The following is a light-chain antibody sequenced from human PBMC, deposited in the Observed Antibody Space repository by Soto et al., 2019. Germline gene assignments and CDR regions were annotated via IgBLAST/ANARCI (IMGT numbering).Light chain of an antibody. V-gene: IGLV2-23*02. CDR3: CSYAFSGDV. CDR2: EVG. CDR1: NIDVGNYDL. J-gene: IGLJ1*01. Sequence: QSVLTQPASVSGSPGQSITISCSGTNIDVGNYDLVSWYQQHPGKAPKLMLYEVGSRPSGVSYRFSGSKSGNTASLTISELQAEVEADYYCCSYAFSGDVFGTGTKVTVL.